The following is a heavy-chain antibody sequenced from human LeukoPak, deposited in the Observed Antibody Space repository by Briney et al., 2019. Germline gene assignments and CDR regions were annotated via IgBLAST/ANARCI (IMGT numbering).Heavy chain of an antibody. CDR1: GGSFSGYY. J-gene: IGHJ6*03. Sequence: SETLSLTCAVYGGSFSGYYWSWIRQPPGKGLEWIGEINHSGSTNYNPSLKSRVTISVDTSKNQFSLKLSSVTAADTAVYYCAKAGVRSYYYYMDVWGKGTTVTVSS. D-gene: IGHD1-1*01. V-gene: IGHV4-34*01. CDR3: AKAGVRSYYYYMDV. CDR2: INHSGST.